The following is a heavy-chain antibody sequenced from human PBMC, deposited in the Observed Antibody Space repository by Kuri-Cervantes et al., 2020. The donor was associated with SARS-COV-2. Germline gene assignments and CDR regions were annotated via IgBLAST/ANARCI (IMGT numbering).Heavy chain of an antibody. CDR1: GFTFSDYY. Sequence: GESLKISCAASGFTFSDYYMSWIRQAPGKGLEWVAFIRYDGSNKYYADSVKGRFTISRDNAKNSLYLQMNSLRAEDTAVYYCARDPRITYYDILTGSYYFDYWGQGTLVTVSS. V-gene: IGHV3-30*02. CDR3: ARDPRITYYDILTGSYYFDY. CDR2: IRYDGSNK. J-gene: IGHJ4*02. D-gene: IGHD3-9*01.